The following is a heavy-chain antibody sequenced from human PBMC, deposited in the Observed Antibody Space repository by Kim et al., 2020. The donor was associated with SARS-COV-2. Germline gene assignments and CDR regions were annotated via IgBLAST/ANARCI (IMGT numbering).Heavy chain of an antibody. V-gene: IGHV3-23*01. Sequence: SVKGRFTISRDNSKNTLYLQMNSLRAEDTAVYYCAKDRPDYYYGSGSYDYWGQGTLVTVSS. CDR3: AKDRPDYYYGSGSYDY. D-gene: IGHD3-10*01. J-gene: IGHJ4*02.